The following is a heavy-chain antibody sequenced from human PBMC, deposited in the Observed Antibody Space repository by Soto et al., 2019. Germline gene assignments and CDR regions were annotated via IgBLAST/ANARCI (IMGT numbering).Heavy chain of an antibody. CDR1: GFTFSSYG. J-gene: IGHJ6*02. CDR3: ARDYVRVATYYYYYGMDV. Sequence: PGGSLRLSCAASGFTFSSYGMHWVRQARGRGLEWVAVIWYDGSNKYYADSVKGRFTISRDNSKNTLYLQMNSLRAEDTAVYYCARDYVRVATYYYYYGMDVWGQGTTVTVSS. V-gene: IGHV3-33*01. CDR2: IWYDGSNK. D-gene: IGHD2-15*01.